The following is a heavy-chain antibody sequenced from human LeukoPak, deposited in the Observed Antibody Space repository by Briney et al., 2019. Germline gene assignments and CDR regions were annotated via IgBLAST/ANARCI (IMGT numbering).Heavy chain of an antibody. CDR2: ISGSGGST. V-gene: IGHV3-23*01. D-gene: IGHD3-9*01. J-gene: IGHJ4*02. Sequence: GGSLRPSCAASGFTFSSYAMSWVRQAPGKGLEWVSAISGSGGSTYYADSVKGRFTISRDNSKNTLYLQMNSLRAEDTAVYYCAKDPSGILTGYYDYWGQGTLVTVSS. CDR3: AKDPSGILTGYYDY. CDR1: GFTFSSYA.